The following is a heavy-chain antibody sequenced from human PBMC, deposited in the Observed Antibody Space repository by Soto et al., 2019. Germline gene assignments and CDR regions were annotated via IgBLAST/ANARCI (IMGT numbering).Heavy chain of an antibody. J-gene: IGHJ5*02. V-gene: IGHV1-69*01. CDR3: ARGGIVVVPAASSNWFDP. D-gene: IGHD2-2*01. CDR2: IIPIFGTA. Sequence: VKVSCKASGGTFSSYAISWVRQAPGQGLEWMGGIIPIFGTANYAQKFQGRVTITADESTSTAYMELSSLRSEDTAVYYCARGGIVVVPAASSNWFDPWGQGTLVTVSS. CDR1: GGTFSSYA.